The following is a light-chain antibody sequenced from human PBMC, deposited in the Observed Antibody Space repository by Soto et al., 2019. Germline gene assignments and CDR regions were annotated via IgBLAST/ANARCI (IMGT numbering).Light chain of an antibody. CDR3: SSHTSGNTRV. J-gene: IGLJ1*01. CDR1: TGDVGGYDY. V-gene: IGLV2-14*01. Sequence: QSVLTQPASVSGSPGQSITISCTGTTGDVGGYDYVSWYQQYPYKAPKLIIYEVTNRPSGISNRFSGSKSGNTAFLTIYGLLAEDEADYYCSSHTSGNTRVFGTGTKVTVL. CDR2: EVT.